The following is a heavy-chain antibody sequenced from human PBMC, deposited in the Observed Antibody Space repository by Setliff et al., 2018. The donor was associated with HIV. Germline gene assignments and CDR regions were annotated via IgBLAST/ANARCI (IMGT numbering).Heavy chain of an antibody. D-gene: IGHD3-3*01. CDR1: GYSISTAYY. CDR2: VYHSGTT. V-gene: IGHV4-38-2*01. CDR3: MRGRSITIFGVAYFDF. J-gene: IGHJ4*02. Sequence: SETLSLTCAVSGYSISTAYYWGWIRQPPGRGLAWIGSVYHSGTTYYHPSLKSRVTISVDMSNHQFSLKVTSVTAADTAVYYCMRGRSITIFGVAYFDFWGQGTQVTVSS.